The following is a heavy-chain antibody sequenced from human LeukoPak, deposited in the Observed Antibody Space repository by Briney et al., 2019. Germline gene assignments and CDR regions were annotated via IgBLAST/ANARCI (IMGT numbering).Heavy chain of an antibody. J-gene: IGHJ6*02. Sequence: GGSLRLSCAASGFTVSSNDMSWVRQAPGKGLEWVSVIYSGGSTYYADSVKGRFTISRHNSKNTLYLQMNRLRAEDTAVYYCARGGHPRFMIVVGNYGMDVWGQGTTVTVSS. CDR2: IYSGGST. V-gene: IGHV3-53*04. CDR3: ARGGHPRFMIVVGNYGMDV. D-gene: IGHD3-22*01. CDR1: GFTVSSND.